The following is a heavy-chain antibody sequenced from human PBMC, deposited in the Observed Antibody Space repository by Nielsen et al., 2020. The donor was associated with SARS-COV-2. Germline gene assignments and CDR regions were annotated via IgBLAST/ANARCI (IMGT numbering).Heavy chain of an antibody. CDR1: GFTFSSYW. Sequence: GESLKISCAASGFTFSSYWMHWVRQAPGKGLVWVSRINSDGSSTSYADSVKGRFTISRDNAKNTLYLQMNSLRAEDTAVYYCARVVRGDTIFGVVIPLVYYGMDVWGQGTTVTVSS. D-gene: IGHD3-3*01. CDR3: ARVVRGDTIFGVVIPLVYYGMDV. J-gene: IGHJ6*02. CDR2: INSDGSST. V-gene: IGHV3-74*01.